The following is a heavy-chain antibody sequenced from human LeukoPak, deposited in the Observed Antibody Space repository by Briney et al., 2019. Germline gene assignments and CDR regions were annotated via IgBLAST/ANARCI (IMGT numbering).Heavy chain of an antibody. CDR3: ARGPGYCSGGSCYYYMDV. CDR2: IIPIFGTA. J-gene: IGHJ6*03. V-gene: IGHV1-69*05. D-gene: IGHD2-15*01. CDR1: GGTFSSYA. Sequence: SVKVSCKASGGTFSSYAISWVRQAPGQGLEWMGRIIPIFGTANYAQKFQGRVTITTDESTSTAYMELSSLRSEDTAVYYCARGPGYCSGGSCYYYMDVWGKGTTVTVSS.